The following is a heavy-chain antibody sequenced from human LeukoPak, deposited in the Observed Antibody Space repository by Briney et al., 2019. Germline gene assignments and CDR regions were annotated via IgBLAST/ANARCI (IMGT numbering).Heavy chain of an antibody. J-gene: IGHJ3*02. Sequence: SETLSLTCTVSGGSISSYYWSWIRQPAGTALEWIGRIYTSGTITYNPSLKSRVTMSVDTSKNQFSLKLSSVTAADTAVYYCARARESSAPVRDAFDIWGQGTMVTVSS. D-gene: IGHD3-22*01. CDR2: IYTSGTI. CDR3: ARARESSAPVRDAFDI. V-gene: IGHV4-4*07. CDR1: GGSISSYY.